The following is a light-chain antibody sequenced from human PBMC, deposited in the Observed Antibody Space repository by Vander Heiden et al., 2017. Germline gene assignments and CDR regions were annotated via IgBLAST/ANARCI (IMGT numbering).Light chain of an antibody. CDR2: DNN. J-gene: IGLJ2*01. V-gene: IGLV1-51*01. CDR1: NSNIGNNS. Sequence: QSALTQPPSVSAAPGQKVTISCSGDNSNIGNNSVFWYQRLPGAAPKLLIYDNNKRPSEIPGRFSGSRSGTSATLAITGLQTGDEANYCCATWEAGWVFGGGTKLTVL. CDR3: ATWEAGWV.